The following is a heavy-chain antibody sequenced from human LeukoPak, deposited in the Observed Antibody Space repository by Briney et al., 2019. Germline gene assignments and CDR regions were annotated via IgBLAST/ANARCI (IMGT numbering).Heavy chain of an antibody. CDR2: IRGDEGDK. CDR3: ARHVGGALDY. CDR1: GFTFRNYW. V-gene: IGHV3-7*03. D-gene: IGHD3-10*02. J-gene: IGHJ4*02. Sequence: GGSLRLSCTVSGFTFRNYWMAWVRQAPRKGLEWVSNIRGDEGDKNSVDSVKGRFTISRDNAKKSLYLQMNSLRVEDTAVYYCARHVGGALDYWGQGTLVTVSS.